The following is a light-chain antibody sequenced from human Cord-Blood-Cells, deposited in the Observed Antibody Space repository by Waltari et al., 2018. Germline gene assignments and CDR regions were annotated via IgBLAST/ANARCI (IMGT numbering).Light chain of an antibody. Sequence: DIQMTQSPSSLSASVGDRVTITCRASQSISSYLNWYQQKPGKAPKLLIYAASSLQSGVPSRFSGSGSGTDFTLTSSSLQPEDFATYYCQQSYSTPRGVTFGGGTKVEIK. CDR2: AAS. J-gene: IGKJ4*01. CDR1: QSISSY. V-gene: IGKV1-39*01. CDR3: QQSYSTPRGVT.